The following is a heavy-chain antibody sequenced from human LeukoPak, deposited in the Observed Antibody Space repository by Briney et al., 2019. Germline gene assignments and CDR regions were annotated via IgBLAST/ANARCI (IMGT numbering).Heavy chain of an antibody. J-gene: IGHJ4*02. D-gene: IGHD5-18*01. CDR1: GFTFSSYW. CDR3: ARDIRGYSYGSLDY. V-gene: IGHV3-7*01. Sequence: PGGSLRLSCAASGFTFSSYWMSWVRQAPGKGLEWVANIKQDGSEKYHVDSVKGRFTISRDNAKNSLYLQMNSLRAEDTAVYYCARDIRGYSYGSLDYWGQGTLVTVSS. CDR2: IKQDGSEK.